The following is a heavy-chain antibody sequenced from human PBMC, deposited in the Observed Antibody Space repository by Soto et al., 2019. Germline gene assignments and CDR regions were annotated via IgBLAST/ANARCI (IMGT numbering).Heavy chain of an antibody. CDR3: AHKRGGYNWDDAHFDY. Sequence: QITLKESGPTLVKPTQTLTLTCSFSGFSLSTTGVGVGWIRQPPGKALEWLGFAYWDDDNRYSPSLKSRLTSTKEPSGNPVVLTMPNMDPVDTATYFCAHKRGGYNWDDAHFDYWGQGTLVTVSS. CDR1: GFSLSTTGVG. J-gene: IGHJ4*02. V-gene: IGHV2-5*02. CDR2: AYWDDDN. D-gene: IGHD1-20*01.